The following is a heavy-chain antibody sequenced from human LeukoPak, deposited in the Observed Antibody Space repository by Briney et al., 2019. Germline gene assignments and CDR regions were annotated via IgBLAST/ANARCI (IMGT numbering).Heavy chain of an antibody. CDR3: ARVGHRGNRYYYYMDV. CDR1: GFTITTYA. Sequence: GGSLRLSCAASGFTITTYAMGWVRQAPGKGLEWVAVISYDGSNKYYADSVKGRFTISRDNSKNTLYLQMNSLRAEDTAVYYCARVGHRGNRYYYYMDVWGKGTTVTVSS. V-gene: IGHV3-30*03. CDR2: ISYDGSNK. J-gene: IGHJ6*03. D-gene: IGHD4-23*01.